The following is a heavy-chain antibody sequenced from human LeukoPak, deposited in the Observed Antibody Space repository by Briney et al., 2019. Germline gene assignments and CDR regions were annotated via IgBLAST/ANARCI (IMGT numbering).Heavy chain of an antibody. V-gene: IGHV3-20*04. J-gene: IGHJ4*02. CDR1: GFTFSSYS. CDR2: INWNGADT. D-gene: IGHD2-2*01. Sequence: RPGGSLRLSCAASGFTFSSYSMNWVRQAPGKGLEWVSAINWNGADTGYADSVKGRFTISRDNAKNSLYLQMNSLRVEDTALYFCARARHCTTSRCYSEYWGQGTLVTVSS. CDR3: ARARHCTTSRCYSEY.